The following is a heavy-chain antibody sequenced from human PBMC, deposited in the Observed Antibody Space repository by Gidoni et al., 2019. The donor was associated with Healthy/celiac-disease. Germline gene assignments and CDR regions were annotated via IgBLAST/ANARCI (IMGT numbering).Heavy chain of an antibody. CDR1: GGSFSGYY. CDR3: ARVNAPLGYCSSTSCRHQNYYYYYYGMDV. J-gene: IGHJ6*02. D-gene: IGHD2-2*01. V-gene: IGHV4-34*01. Sequence: QVQLQQWGAGLLKPSETLSLTCAVYGGSFSGYYWSWIRQPPGTGLEWIGEINHSGSTNYNPSRKSRVTISVDTSKNQFSLKLSSVTAADTAVYYCARVNAPLGYCSSTSCRHQNYYYYYYGMDVWGQGTTVTVSS. CDR2: INHSGST.